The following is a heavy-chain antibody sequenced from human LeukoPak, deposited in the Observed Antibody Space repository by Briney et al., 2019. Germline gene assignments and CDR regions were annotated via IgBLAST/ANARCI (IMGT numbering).Heavy chain of an antibody. J-gene: IGHJ4*02. CDR2: ISYSGST. Sequence: PSEALSLTSTVSVGSLSSYYWSWIRQPPGKGVEWIGYISYSGSTNYNPSLKSRVTISVATPKNQFSLKLSSVTAADTAVYCCARDTRPKYSSSWYIDYWGQGTLVTVSS. D-gene: IGHD6-13*01. CDR1: VGSLSSYY. CDR3: ARDTRPKYSSSWYIDY. V-gene: IGHV4-59*01.